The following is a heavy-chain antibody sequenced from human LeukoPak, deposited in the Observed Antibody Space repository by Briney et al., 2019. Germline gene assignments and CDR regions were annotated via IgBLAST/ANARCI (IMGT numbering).Heavy chain of an antibody. CDR3: ASYGDYNAFDI. CDR2: FDPEDGET. J-gene: IGHJ3*02. CDR1: GYTFTSYG. V-gene: IGHV1-24*01. Sequence: ASVTVSCKASGYTFTSYGISWVRQAPGKGLEWMGGFDPEDGETIYAQKFQGRVTMTEDTSTDTAYMELSSLRSEDTAVYYCASYGDYNAFDIWGQGTMVTVSS. D-gene: IGHD4-17*01.